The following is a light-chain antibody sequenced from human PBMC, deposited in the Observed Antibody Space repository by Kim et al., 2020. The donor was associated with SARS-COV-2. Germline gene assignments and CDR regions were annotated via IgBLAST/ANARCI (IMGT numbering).Light chain of an antibody. V-gene: IGLV3-19*01. CDR2: GKD. CDR1: SLRTYY. J-gene: IGLJ2*01. Sequence: SSELTQDSAVPVALGQTVRITCQGDSLRTYYATWYQQKPGQAPKVVIYGKDNRPSGVPDRFSGSSSGNTAYLTITGTQAGDEADYYCNSRDSNDYVVFGGGTKVTVL. CDR3: NSRDSNDYVV.